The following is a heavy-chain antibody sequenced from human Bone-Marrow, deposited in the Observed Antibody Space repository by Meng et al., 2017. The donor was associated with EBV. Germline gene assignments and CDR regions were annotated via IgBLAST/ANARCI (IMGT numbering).Heavy chain of an antibody. CDR3: AIADYDILTGSYALNY. Sequence: QLQLQESGPGLVKPSXXLALTCLVPXGSISSSTYYWGWIRQPPGKGLEWIGSVFYSGTSQYNPSLKSRVTISVDTSKNQFSLKLSYVTAADTAVYYCAIADYDILTGSYALNYWGQGTLVTVSS. CDR2: VFYSGTS. V-gene: IGHV4-39*07. J-gene: IGHJ4*02. CDR1: XGSISSSTYY. D-gene: IGHD3-9*01.